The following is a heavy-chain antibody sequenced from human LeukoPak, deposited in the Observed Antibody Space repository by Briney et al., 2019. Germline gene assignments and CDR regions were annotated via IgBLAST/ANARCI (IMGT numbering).Heavy chain of an antibody. D-gene: IGHD3-10*01. V-gene: IGHV4-39*01. CDR3: ARRLMVRGIDY. J-gene: IGHJ4*02. CDR2: IYYSGST. Sequence: PSETLSLTCTVSGGSISSSSYYWGWIRQPPGKGLEWIGSIYYSGSTYYNPSLKSRVTISVDTSKNQFSLKLSSVTAADTAVYYCARRLMVRGIDYWGQGTLVTVSS. CDR1: GGSISSSSYY.